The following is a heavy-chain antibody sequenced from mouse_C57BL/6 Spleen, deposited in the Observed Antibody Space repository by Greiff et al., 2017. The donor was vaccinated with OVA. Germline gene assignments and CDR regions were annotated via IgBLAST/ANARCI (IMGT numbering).Heavy chain of an antibody. V-gene: IGHV2-2*01. CDR2: IWSGGST. CDR3: AGIYYDYDGYYAMDY. D-gene: IGHD2-4*01. J-gene: IGHJ4*01. Sequence: QVQLQQSGPGLVQPSQSLSITCTVSGFSLTSYGVHWVRQSPGKGLEWLGVIWSGGSTDYNAAFISRLSISKDNSKSQVFFKMNSLQADDTAIYYCAGIYYDYDGYYAMDYWGQGTSVTVSS. CDR1: GFSLTSYG.